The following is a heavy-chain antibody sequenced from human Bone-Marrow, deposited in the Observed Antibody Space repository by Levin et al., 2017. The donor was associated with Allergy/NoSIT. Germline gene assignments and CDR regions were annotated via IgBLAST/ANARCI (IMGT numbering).Heavy chain of an antibody. CDR3: ARRDGYNSGWFWFDR. D-gene: IGHD6-19*01. V-gene: IGHV5-10-1*01. CDR1: GYSFTSYW. J-gene: IGHJ5*02. Sequence: KYGESLKISCKGSGYSFTSYWITWVRQMPGKGLEWMGSIDPSDSYTNYSPSFQGHVTISTGKSITTAYLQWSSLNASDTAIYYCARRDGYNSGWFWFDRWGQGTLVTVSS. CDR2: IDPSDSYT.